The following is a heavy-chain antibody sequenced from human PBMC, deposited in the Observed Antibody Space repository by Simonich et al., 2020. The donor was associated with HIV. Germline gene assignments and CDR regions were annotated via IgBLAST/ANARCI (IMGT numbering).Heavy chain of an antibody. CDR2: INHSWST. Sequence: QVQLQQWGAGLLKPSETLSLTCAVYGGSFSGYYWTWIRQPPGKGLEWIGEINHSWSTNYNTSLKSRVTMSVDTSKNQFSLKLNSVTAADTAIYYCARLRGDRYDYWGQGTLVTVSS. V-gene: IGHV4-34*01. CDR3: ARLRGDRYDY. J-gene: IGHJ4*02. CDR1: GGSFSGYY. D-gene: IGHD2-21*02.